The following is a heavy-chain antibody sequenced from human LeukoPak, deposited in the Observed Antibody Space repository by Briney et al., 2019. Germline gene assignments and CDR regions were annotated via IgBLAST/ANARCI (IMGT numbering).Heavy chain of an antibody. CDR2: IDWDDDK. Sequence: ESGPALVKPTQTLTLTCTFSGFSLSTSGMCVSWIRQPPGKALEWLARIDWDDDKYYSKFLRTRLTISKDSSKNQVVLTMTKMSPVDTATYYCARTVEMATIQAFDIWGQGKMFTASS. CDR1: GFSLSTSGMC. J-gene: IGHJ3*02. D-gene: IGHD5-24*01. V-gene: IGHV2-70*11. CDR3: ARTVEMATIQAFDI.